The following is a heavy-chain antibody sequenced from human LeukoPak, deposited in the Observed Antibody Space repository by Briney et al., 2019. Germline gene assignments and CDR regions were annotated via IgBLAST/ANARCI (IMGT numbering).Heavy chain of an antibody. V-gene: IGHV3-30*02. J-gene: IGHJ4*02. Sequence: GGSLRLSCAASGFTFSSYGMHWVRQAPGKGLEWVAFIRYDGSNKYYADSVKGRFTISRDNPKNTLYLQMNSLRAEDTAVYYCAKHDYGDYTLDYWGQGTLVTVSS. D-gene: IGHD4-17*01. CDR3: AKHDYGDYTLDY. CDR2: IRYDGSNK. CDR1: GFTFSSYG.